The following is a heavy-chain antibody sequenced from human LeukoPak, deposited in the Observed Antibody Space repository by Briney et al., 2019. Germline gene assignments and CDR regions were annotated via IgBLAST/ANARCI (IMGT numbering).Heavy chain of an antibody. Sequence: GGSLRLSCAASGFTFDDYAMPWVRQAPGKGLEWVSGISWNSGSIGYADSVKGRFTISRDNAKNSLYLQMNSLRTEDTALYYCAKDRYGSGSYYFDYWGQGTLVTVSS. CDR1: GFTFDDYA. J-gene: IGHJ4*02. D-gene: IGHD3-10*01. CDR2: ISWNSGSI. V-gene: IGHV3-9*01. CDR3: AKDRYGSGSYYFDY.